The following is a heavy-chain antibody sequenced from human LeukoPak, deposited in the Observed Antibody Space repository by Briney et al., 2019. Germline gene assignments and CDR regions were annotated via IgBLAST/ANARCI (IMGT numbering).Heavy chain of an antibody. V-gene: IGHV3-48*04. CDR3: ARDRYVGATTAGDSDS. CDR2: IGSSGSTI. Sequence: PGGSLRLSCAVSGLTFSSSWMDWVRQAPGKGLEWVSYIGSSGSTIYYADSVKGRFTISRDNAKNSLYLQMSSLRAEDTAVYYCARDRYVGATTAGDSDSWGQGTLVTVSS. CDR1: GLTFSSSW. J-gene: IGHJ4*02. D-gene: IGHD1-26*01.